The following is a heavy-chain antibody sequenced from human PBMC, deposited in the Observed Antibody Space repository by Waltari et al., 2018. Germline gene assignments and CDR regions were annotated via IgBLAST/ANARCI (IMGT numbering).Heavy chain of an antibody. V-gene: IGHV3-33*06. J-gene: IGHJ6*03. CDR3: AKRGSYAALNYYYYYMDV. CDR2: IWYDGSNK. D-gene: IGHD2-2*01. CDR1: GFTFSSYG. Sequence: QVQLVESGGGVVQPGRSLRLSCAASGFTFSSYGMHWVRQAPGKGLEWVAVIWYDGSNKYYADSVNGRFTISRDNSKNTLYLQMNSLRAEDTAVYYCAKRGSYAALNYYYYYMDVWGKGTTVTVSS.